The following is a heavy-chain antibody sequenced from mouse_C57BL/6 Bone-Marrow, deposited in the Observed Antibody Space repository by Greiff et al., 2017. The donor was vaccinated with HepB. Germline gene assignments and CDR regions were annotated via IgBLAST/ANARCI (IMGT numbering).Heavy chain of an antibody. D-gene: IGHD1-1*01. CDR3: ARWIYYYCSSPGFAY. CDR1: GYTFTSYW. J-gene: IGHJ3*01. CDR2: IDPSDSYT. Sequence: QVQLQQPGAELVKPGASVKLSCKASGYTFTSYWMQWVKQRPGQGLEWIGEIDPSDSYTNYNQKFKGKATLTVDTSSSTAYMQLSSLTSEDSAVYYCARWIYYYCSSPGFAYWGQGTLVTVSA. V-gene: IGHV1-50*01.